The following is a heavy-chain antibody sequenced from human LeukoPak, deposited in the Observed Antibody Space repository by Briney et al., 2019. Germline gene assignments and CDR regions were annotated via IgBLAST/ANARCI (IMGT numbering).Heavy chain of an antibody. V-gene: IGHV4-39*01. D-gene: IGHD3-16*02. CDR2: IYYSGST. CDR3: ASGRLRLGELSFDY. J-gene: IGHJ4*02. CDR1: GGSISSSTYY. Sequence: SETLSLTCTVSGGSISSSTYYWGWIRQPPGEGLEWIGSIYYSGSTYYNPSLKSRVTISLDTSKSQFSLKLSSVTAADTAVYYCASGRLRLGELSFDYWGQGTLVTVSS.